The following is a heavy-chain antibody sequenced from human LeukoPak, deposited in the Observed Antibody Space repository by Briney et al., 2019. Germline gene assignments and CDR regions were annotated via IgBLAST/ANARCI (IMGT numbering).Heavy chain of an antibody. Sequence: PSETLSLTCAVYGGSFSGYYWSWIRQPPGKGLEWIGEINHSGSTNYNPSLKSRVTISVDTSKNQFSLRLSSVTAADTAVYYCARHPQLVRLFDYWGQGTLVTVSS. CDR1: GGSFSGYY. CDR3: ARHPQLVRLFDY. J-gene: IGHJ4*02. V-gene: IGHV4-34*01. CDR2: INHSGST. D-gene: IGHD6-13*01.